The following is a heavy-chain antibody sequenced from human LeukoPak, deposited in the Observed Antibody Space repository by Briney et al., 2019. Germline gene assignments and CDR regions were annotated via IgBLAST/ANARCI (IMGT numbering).Heavy chain of an antibody. Sequence: SETLSLTCTVSGGSISSSSYYWGWIRQPPGKGLEWIGEINHSGSTNYNPSLKSRVTISVDTSKNQFSLKLSSVTAADTAVYYCARHSAKLLWFGELFDYWGQGTLVTVSS. CDR2: INHSGST. CDR1: GGSISSSSYY. CDR3: ARHSAKLLWFGELFDY. D-gene: IGHD3-10*01. J-gene: IGHJ4*02. V-gene: IGHV4-39*01.